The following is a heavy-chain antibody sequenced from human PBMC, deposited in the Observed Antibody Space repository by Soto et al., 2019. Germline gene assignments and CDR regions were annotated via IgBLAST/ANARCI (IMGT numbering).Heavy chain of an antibody. CDR2: INHSGST. V-gene: IGHV4-34*01. CDR1: GGSFSGYY. D-gene: IGHD6-19*01. Sequence: SETLSLTCAVYGGSFSGYYWSWIRQPPGKGLEWIGEINHSGSTNYNPSLKSRVTISVDTSKNQFSLKLSSVTAADTAVYYCARGQGAIAVAGPYYFDYWGQGTLVTVSS. CDR3: ARGQGAIAVAGPYYFDY. J-gene: IGHJ4*02.